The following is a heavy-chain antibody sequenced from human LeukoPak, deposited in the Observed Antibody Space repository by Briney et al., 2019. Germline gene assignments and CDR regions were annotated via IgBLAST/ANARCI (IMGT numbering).Heavy chain of an antibody. J-gene: IGHJ6*03. Sequence: GASVKVSCKASGGTFSGYAISWVRQAPGQGLEWMGGIIPIFGTANYAQKFQGRVTITADESTSTAYMELSSLRSEDTAVYYCAIVSGSYFPKNYYYYYMDVWGKGTTVTVSS. CDR1: GGTFSGYA. CDR3: AIVSGSYFPKNYYYYYMDV. D-gene: IGHD1-26*01. CDR2: IIPIFGTA. V-gene: IGHV1-69*13.